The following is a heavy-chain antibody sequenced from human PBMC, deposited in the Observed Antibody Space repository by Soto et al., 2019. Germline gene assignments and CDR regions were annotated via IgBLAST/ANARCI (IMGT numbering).Heavy chain of an antibody. CDR2: TYYRSKWYN. CDR3: ARGAVADPYYYYGMDV. Sequence: SQTLSLTCAISGDSVSSNSAAWNWIRQSPSRGLEWLGRTYYRSKWYNDYAVSVKSRITINPDTSKNQFSLRLNSVTPEDTAVYYCARGAVADPYYYYGMDVWGQGTTVTVS. V-gene: IGHV6-1*01. CDR1: GDSVSSNSAA. D-gene: IGHD6-19*01. J-gene: IGHJ6*02.